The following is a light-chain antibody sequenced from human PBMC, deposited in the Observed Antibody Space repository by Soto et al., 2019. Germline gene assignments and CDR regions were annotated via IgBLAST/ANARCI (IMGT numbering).Light chain of an antibody. CDR1: SSNIGTNT. J-gene: IGLJ2*01. CDR3: EAWDVSLVV. Sequence: QSVLTQPPSASGTPGQRVTISCSGSSSNIGTNTVIWYQQLPGAAPKLLIYSDNQRPSGVPDRFSGSKSGTSASLAINGLQSEDEADYFCEAWDVSLVVFGGGTKLTVL. CDR2: SDN. V-gene: IGLV1-44*01.